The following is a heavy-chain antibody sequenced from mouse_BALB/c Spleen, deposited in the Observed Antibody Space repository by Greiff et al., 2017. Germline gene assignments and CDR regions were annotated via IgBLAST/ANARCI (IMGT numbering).Heavy chain of an antibody. J-gene: IGHJ1*01. CDR1: GYSFTSYY. CDR2: IFPGSGNT. CDR3: ARRSGDYDGWYFDV. D-gene: IGHD2-4*01. V-gene: IGHV1-66*01. Sequence: VQLQQSGPELVKPGASVKISCKASGYSFTSYYIHWVKQRPGQGLEWIGWIFPGSGNTKYNEKFKGKATLTADTSSSTAYMQLSSLTSEDSAVYFCARRSGDYDGWYFDVWGAGTTVTVSS.